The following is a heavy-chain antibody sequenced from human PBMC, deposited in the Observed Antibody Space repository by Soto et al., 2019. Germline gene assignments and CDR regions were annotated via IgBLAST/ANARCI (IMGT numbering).Heavy chain of an antibody. V-gene: IGHV4-59*01. J-gene: IGHJ4*02. CDR1: GGSISSYY. D-gene: IGHD3-22*01. CDR3: ARDFGRSDYDSSGYRTAPYFDY. CDR2: IYYSGST. Sequence: SETLSLTCTVSGGSISSYYWSWIRQHPGKGLEWIGYIYYSGSTNYNPSLKSRVTISVDTSKNQFSLKLSSVTAADTAVYYCARDFGRSDYDSSGYRTAPYFDYWGQGTLVTVSS.